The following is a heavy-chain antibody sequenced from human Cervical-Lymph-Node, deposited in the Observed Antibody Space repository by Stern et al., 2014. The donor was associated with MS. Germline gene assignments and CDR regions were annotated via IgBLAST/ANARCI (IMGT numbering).Heavy chain of an antibody. V-gene: IGHV2-5*02. CDR3: AHSRVKYCRGGTCCSSLFDY. D-gene: IGHD2-15*01. CDR1: GFSLTTAGVG. Sequence: QVTLRESGPTLVKPTQTLTLTCTFSGFSLTTAGVGVGWIRQPPGKALEWLVLIYSDDDKLYSPSMKNRLTITKDTSKSQVVLTVTNVDRVDTATYYGAHSRVKYCRGGTCCSSLFDYWGQGTLVTVSS. CDR2: IYSDDDK. J-gene: IGHJ4*02.